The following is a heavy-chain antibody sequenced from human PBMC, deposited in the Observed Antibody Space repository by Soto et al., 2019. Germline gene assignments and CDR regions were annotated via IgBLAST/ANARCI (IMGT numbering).Heavy chain of an antibody. CDR3: ATVVGAVPY. CDR2: LSLYNGKT. D-gene: IGHD1-26*01. V-gene: IGHV1-18*01. Sequence: GSVKVSCKASGYTFTSYPLSWVRQAPGQGLEWMGWLSLYNGKTNYAQQFQGRFTVTTDTSTSTAYMDLRGLRSDDTAIYYCATVVGAVPYWGQGTLVTVSS. CDR1: GYTFTSYP. J-gene: IGHJ4*02.